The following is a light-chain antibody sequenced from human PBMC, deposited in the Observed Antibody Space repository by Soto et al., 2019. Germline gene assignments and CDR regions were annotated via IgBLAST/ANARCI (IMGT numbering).Light chain of an antibody. CDR3: QQYGSSRAT. Sequence: EVVFTQSPATLSLSPGDRATLPCRASQSVSSHFAWYQQKSGQAPRLLIYDASKRATGIPARFSGSGSGTDFTLTISRLEPEDFAVYYCQQYGSSRATFGQGTRLEI. CDR2: DAS. CDR1: QSVSSH. J-gene: IGKJ5*01. V-gene: IGKV3-20*01.